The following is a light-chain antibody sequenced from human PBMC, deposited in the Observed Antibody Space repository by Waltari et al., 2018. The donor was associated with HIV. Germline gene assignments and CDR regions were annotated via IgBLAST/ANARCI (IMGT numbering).Light chain of an antibody. V-gene: IGLV3-1*01. CDR3: QAWGSPTSGV. Sequence: SYEVTQPPSVAVSPGQTATITWSGYELGDKYTCWYHQKPGHSPLLVIYQDNKRPSGIPERFSGSSSGHTATLTISGTLPMDEADYYCQAWGSPTSGVFGRGTRLTVL. J-gene: IGLJ3*02. CDR1: ELGDKY. CDR2: QDN.